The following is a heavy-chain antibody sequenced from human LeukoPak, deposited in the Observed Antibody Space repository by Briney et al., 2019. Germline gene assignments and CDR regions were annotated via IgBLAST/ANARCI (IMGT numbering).Heavy chain of an antibody. CDR1: GGSISSYY. V-gene: IGHV4-59*01. D-gene: IGHD4-17*01. CDR3: ASHDYGDDHYYYYMDV. Sequence: SETLSLTCTVSGGSISSYYWSWIRQPPGKGQEWIGYTYYSGSANYNPSLKSRVTISVDTSKNQFSLKLSSVTAADTAVYYCASHDYGDDHYYYYMDVWGKGTTVTVSS. CDR2: TYYSGSA. J-gene: IGHJ6*03.